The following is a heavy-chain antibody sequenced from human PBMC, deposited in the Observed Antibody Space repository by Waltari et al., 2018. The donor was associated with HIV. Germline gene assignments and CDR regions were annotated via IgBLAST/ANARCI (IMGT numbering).Heavy chain of an antibody. V-gene: IGHV1-69*01. CDR1: GGSISTYA. J-gene: IGHJ4*02. Sequence: QVQLVQSGAEVKKPGSSVKVSCKASGGSISTYAISWVRQAPGQGLEWMGGRIPIFGTANVAQKCQGRVTFTAVVSTSTAYMELSSLTSKDTSVYYCARDLNAVELGTGTPGYWGQGTLVTVSS. CDR2: RIPIFGTA. CDR3: ARDLNAVELGTGTPGY. D-gene: IGHD1-1*01.